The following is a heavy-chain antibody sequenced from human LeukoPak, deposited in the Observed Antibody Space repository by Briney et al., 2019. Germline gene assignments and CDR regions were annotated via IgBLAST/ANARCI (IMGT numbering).Heavy chain of an antibody. J-gene: IGHJ3*02. CDR3: ARDSDSSTWRTDAFDI. Sequence: GGSLRLSCAASGFTVSSNDMSWVRQAPGKVLEWVSLLYSGGNTYYADSMKSRLTISRDNSKNSLYLQMNSLRAEDTAVYSCARDSDSSTWRTDAFDIWGRGTLVTVSS. CDR1: GFTVSSND. CDR2: LYSGGNT. D-gene: IGHD6-13*01. V-gene: IGHV3-53*01.